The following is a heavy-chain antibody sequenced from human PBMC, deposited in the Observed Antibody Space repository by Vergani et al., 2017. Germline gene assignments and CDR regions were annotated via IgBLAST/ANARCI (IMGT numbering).Heavy chain of an antibody. Sequence: QVQLQESGPGLVKPSQTLSLTCTVSGGSISSGGYYWSWIRQHPGKGLEWMGYIYYSGSTYYNPSLKSRVTISVDTSKNQFSLKLSSVTAADTAVYYCARGGLPTYYYDSSGYYGSYWYFDLWGRGTLVTVSS. D-gene: IGHD3-22*01. V-gene: IGHV4-31*03. CDR3: ARGGLPTYYYDSSGYYGSYWYFDL. J-gene: IGHJ2*01. CDR1: GGSISSGGYY. CDR2: IYYSGST.